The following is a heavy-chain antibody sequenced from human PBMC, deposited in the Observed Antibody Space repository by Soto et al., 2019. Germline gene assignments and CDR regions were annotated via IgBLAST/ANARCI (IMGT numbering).Heavy chain of an antibody. D-gene: IGHD4-17*01. J-gene: IGHJ3*02. V-gene: IGHV3-21*01. CDR1: GFTFSRYS. CDR2: ISSSSSYI. Sequence: GGSLRLSCVLSGFTFSRYSMNWVRQAPGKGLEWVSSISSSSSYIYYADSVKGRFTISRDNAKNSLFLQMNSLRAEDTAVYYCARKYGDYISDAFDIWGQGTMVTVSS. CDR3: ARKYGDYISDAFDI.